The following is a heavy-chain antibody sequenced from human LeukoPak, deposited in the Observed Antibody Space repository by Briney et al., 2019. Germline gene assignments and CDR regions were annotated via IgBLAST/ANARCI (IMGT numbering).Heavy chain of an antibody. CDR3: ARGQEQFSSPWQWGPRRKNFYYYGMDV. CDR2: ISSDGNT. CDR1: GFTVSSSS. V-gene: IGHV3-66*01. D-gene: IGHD6-19*01. Sequence: GALRLSCAASGFTVSSSSMNWVRLGPGKGLEWVSVISSDGNTYYSDSVKGRFTISRDNSRNTLSLQMHGLRADDTAVYYCARGQEQFSSPWQWGPRRKNFYYYGMDVWGQGTTVTVSS. J-gene: IGHJ6*02.